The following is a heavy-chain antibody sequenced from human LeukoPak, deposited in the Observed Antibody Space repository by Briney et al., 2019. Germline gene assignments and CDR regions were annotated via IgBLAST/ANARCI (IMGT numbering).Heavy chain of an antibody. CDR3: ARLGLDNWFDP. CDR2: ISSSSSYI. J-gene: IGHJ5*02. Sequence: GGSLRLSCAASGFTFSSYTMNWVRQAPGKGLGWVSSISSSSSYIYYADSVKGRFTISRDNAKNSLYLQMNSLRAEDTAVYYCARLGLDNWFDPWGRGTLVTVSS. D-gene: IGHD3/OR15-3a*01. CDR1: GFTFSSYT. V-gene: IGHV3-21*01.